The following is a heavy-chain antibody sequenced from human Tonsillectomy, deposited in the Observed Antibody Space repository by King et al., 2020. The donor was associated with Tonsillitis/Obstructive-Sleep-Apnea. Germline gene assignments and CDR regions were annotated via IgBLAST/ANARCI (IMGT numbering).Heavy chain of an antibody. CDR1: GFSLNNARMG. J-gene: IGHJ4*02. D-gene: IGHD6-6*01. Sequence: TLKESGPVLVKPTETLTLTCTVSGFSLNNARMGVSWIRQPPGKALEWLAHIFSNDEKSYSTSLKSRVTNTKDTSKSQGVPTMTNMDPVDTATYYCARIREDSSSSFDYWGQGTLVTVSS. CDR3: ARIREDSSSSFDY. CDR2: IFSNDEK. V-gene: IGHV2-26*01.